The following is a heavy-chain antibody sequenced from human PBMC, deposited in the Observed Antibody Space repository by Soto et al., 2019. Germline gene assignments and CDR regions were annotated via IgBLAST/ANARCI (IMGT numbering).Heavy chain of an antibody. CDR3: ARENAYCSSSSCYSFDY. CDR2: INPNSGGT. V-gene: IGHV1-2*02. Sequence: QVQLVQSGAEVKKPGASVKVSCKASGYTFTGYYMHWVRQAPGQGLEWMGWINPNSGGTNYAQKFQGRVTMTRDTSISTADMELSRLRSDDTAVYYCARENAYCSSSSCYSFDYWGQGTLVTVSS. CDR1: GYTFTGYY. J-gene: IGHJ4*02. D-gene: IGHD2-2*01.